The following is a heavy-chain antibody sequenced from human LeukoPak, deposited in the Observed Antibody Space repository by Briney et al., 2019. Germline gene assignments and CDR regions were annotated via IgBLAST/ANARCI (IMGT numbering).Heavy chain of an antibody. CDR1: GGSISSYY. J-gene: IGHJ3*02. Sequence: SETLSLTCTVSGGSISSYYWSWIRQPPGKGLEWIGYIYYSGSTNYNPSLKSRVTISVDTSKNQFSLKLSSVTAADTAVYYCARHGHFFTMIPDIWGQGKMVTVFS. CDR3: ARHGHFFTMIPDI. CDR2: IYYSGST. V-gene: IGHV4-59*08. D-gene: IGHD3-22*01.